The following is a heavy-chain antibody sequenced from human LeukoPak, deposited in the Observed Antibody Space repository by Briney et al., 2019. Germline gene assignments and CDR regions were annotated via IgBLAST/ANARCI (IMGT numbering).Heavy chain of an antibody. D-gene: IGHD2/OR15-2a*01. CDR3: AKDPGHCTTTFCYANY. CDR2: IKYDGSEE. CDR1: GFTFSNYW. V-gene: IGHV3-7*04. J-gene: IGHJ4*02. Sequence: GGSLRLSCAVSGFTFSNYWMSWVRQAPGKGLEWVANIKYDGSEENYVDSVKGRFIISRDNAKNSLYLQLNSLRVEDTAVYYCAKDPGHCTTTFCYANYWGQGALVTVSS.